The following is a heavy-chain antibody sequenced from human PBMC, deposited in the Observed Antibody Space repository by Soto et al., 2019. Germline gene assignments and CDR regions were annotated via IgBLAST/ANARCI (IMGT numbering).Heavy chain of an antibody. D-gene: IGHD3-16*01. V-gene: IGHV1-2*02. J-gene: IGHJ6*02. Sequence: ASVKVSCKASGYTFTGYDMHWVRQAPGQGLEWMGWINPNSGGTNYAQKFQGRVTMTRDTSISTAHMELSRLRSDDTAVYYCARAWGSTSTRYYYGMDVWGQGTTVTVSS. CDR2: INPNSGGT. CDR1: GYTFTGYD. CDR3: ARAWGSTSTRYYYGMDV.